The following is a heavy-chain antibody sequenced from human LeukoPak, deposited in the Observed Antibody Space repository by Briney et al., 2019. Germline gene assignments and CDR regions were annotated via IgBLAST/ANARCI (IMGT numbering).Heavy chain of an antibody. J-gene: IGHJ5*02. Sequence: QPGGSLRLSCAASGFTFSDSAMTWVRQAPGKGLEWVSLISFSGDSIYYADSVKGRFTISRDNSKNTLYLQMNTLRAEDTAVYYCAKGTIAAAPWGQGTLVTVSS. D-gene: IGHD6-13*01. CDR2: ISFSGDSI. CDR3: AKGTIAAAP. V-gene: IGHV3-23*01. CDR1: GFTFSDSA.